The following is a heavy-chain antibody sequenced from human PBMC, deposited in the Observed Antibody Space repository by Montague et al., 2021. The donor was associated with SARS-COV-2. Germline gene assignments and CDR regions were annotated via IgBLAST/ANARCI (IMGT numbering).Heavy chain of an antibody. CDR1: GGSFSDYY. CDR2: INHSGST. D-gene: IGHD3-22*01. J-gene: IGHJ2*01. Sequence: SETLSLTCAVHGGSFSDYYWSWIRQPPGKGLERIGEINHSGSTNYNPSLKSRVTISVDTSKNQFSLKLSFVTAADTAVYYCARGAPTISMIVVVFTGAGWYFDLWGRGTLVTVSS. V-gene: IGHV4-34*01. CDR3: ARGAPTISMIVVVFTGAGWYFDL.